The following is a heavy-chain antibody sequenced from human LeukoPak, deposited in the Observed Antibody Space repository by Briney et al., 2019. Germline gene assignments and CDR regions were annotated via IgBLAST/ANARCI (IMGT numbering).Heavy chain of an antibody. D-gene: IGHD2-21*02. Sequence: GESLKISCRGSGYRFTTYWIAWVRQMPGKGLEWMGIIYPGDSDTRYSPSFHGQVTISVDKSINTAFLQWSSLMASDTAMYYCARHVSSWAYCGGDCYGNWFDPWGQGTLVTVSS. CDR1: GYRFTTYW. CDR2: IYPGDSDT. CDR3: ARHVSSWAYCGGDCYGNWFDP. V-gene: IGHV5-51*01. J-gene: IGHJ5*02.